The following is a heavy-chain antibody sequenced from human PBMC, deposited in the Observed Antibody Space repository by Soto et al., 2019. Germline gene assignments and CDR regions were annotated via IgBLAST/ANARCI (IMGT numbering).Heavy chain of an antibody. Sequence: LRLSCAASGFTFRSFTMNWVRQAPGKGLEWVSTISSNSAYIYYTDALRGRFTISRDNAKNSLHLQMNSLRAEDTAVYYCTRDASRDSSARGWFDPWGPGALVTVSS. CDR3: TRDASRDSSARGWFDP. CDR1: GFTFRSFT. V-gene: IGHV3-21*01. J-gene: IGHJ5*02. CDR2: ISSNSAYI. D-gene: IGHD6-13*01.